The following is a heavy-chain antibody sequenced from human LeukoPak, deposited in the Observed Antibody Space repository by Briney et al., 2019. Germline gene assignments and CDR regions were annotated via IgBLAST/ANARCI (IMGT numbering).Heavy chain of an antibody. V-gene: IGHV1-69*04. Sequence: GASGKVSCKASGGTFSSYAISWVRQAPGQGLEWMGRIIPILGIANYAQKFQGRVTITADKSTSTAYMELSSLRSEDTAVYYCALQSGSYLWGQGTLVTVSS. CDR1: GGTFSSYA. J-gene: IGHJ5*02. CDR2: IIPILGIA. D-gene: IGHD1-26*01. CDR3: ALQSGSYL.